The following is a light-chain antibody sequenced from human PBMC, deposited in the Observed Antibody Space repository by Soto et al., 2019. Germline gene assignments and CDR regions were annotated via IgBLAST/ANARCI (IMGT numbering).Light chain of an antibody. CDR2: DAS. CDR1: QTISSW. CDR3: QQRSIWPLT. Sequence: DIQMTQSPSTLSGSVGDRVTITCRASQTISSWLAWYQQKPGKAPKLLIYDASSLESGVPSRFSGSGSGTDFTLTISNLEPEDSAVYYCQQRSIWPLTFGGGTKVDIK. V-gene: IGKV1-5*01. J-gene: IGKJ4*01.